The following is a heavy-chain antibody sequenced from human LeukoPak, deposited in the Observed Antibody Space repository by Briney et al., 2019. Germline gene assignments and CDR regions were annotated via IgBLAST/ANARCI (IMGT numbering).Heavy chain of an antibody. CDR3: IREGFMD. CDR2: ITSDGSGT. J-gene: IGHJ4*02. CDR1: GFTFSTWW. V-gene: IGHV3-74*01. Sequence: PGGSLRLSCAASGFTFSTWWMHWVRQAPGKGLVWVSRITSDGSGTIYADSVKGRFTISRDNAKNTMYLQMNSLRADDTAVYYCIREGFMDWGQGTLVTVSS.